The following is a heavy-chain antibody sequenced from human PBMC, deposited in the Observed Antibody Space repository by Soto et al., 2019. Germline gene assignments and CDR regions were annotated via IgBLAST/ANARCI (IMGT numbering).Heavy chain of an antibody. Sequence: PGEPLSVTRGVYSGSFSGHYLSWISPHTGKGQEWIGEIDHSGGTNSNPSLKSRVTISVDTSKNQFSLKLSSVTAADTAVYFCARGGKQQLVRSQYFDLWGRGTLVTLS. CDR1: SGSFSGHY. CDR3: ARGGKQQLVRSQYFDL. D-gene: IGHD6-13*01. CDR2: IDHSGGT. V-gene: IGHV4-34*01. J-gene: IGHJ2*01.